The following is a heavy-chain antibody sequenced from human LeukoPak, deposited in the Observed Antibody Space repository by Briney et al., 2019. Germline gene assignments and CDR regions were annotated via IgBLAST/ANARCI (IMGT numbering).Heavy chain of an antibody. V-gene: IGHV3-9*01. CDR2: ISWNSGSI. CDR3: AKTEGSGLVYYFMDV. Sequence: GGSLRLSCAASGFTFDDYAMHWVRQAPGKGLEWVSGISWNSGSIGYADSVKGRFTISRDNAKNSLYLQMNSLRTEDTAIYYCAKTEGSGLVYYFMDVWGKGTTVTISS. CDR1: GFTFDDYA. J-gene: IGHJ6*03. D-gene: IGHD3-10*01.